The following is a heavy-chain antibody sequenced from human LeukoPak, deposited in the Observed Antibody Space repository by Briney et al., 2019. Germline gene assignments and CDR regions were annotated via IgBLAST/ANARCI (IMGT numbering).Heavy chain of an antibody. Sequence: GASVKVSCKASGGTFSSYAISWVRQAPGQGLKWMGGIIPIFGTANYAQKFQGRVTITTDESTSTAYMELSSLRSEDTAVYYCARDGYYDSSGYYYYYMDVWGKGTTVTVSS. D-gene: IGHD3-22*01. J-gene: IGHJ6*03. V-gene: IGHV1-69*05. CDR2: IIPIFGTA. CDR1: GGTFSSYA. CDR3: ARDGYYDSSGYYYYYMDV.